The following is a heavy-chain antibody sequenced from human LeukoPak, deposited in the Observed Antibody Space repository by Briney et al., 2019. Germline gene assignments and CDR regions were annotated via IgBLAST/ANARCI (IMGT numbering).Heavy chain of an antibody. CDR3: ARDAVPAAMITYYYYYYMDV. CDR2: IYYSGST. Sequence: SQTLSLTCTVSGGSISSGGYYWSWIRQHPGKGLEWIGYIYYSGSTYYNPSLKSRVTISVDTSKNQFSLKLSSVTAADTAVYYCARDAVPAAMITYYYYYYMDVWGKGTTVTVSS. CDR1: GGSISSGGYY. D-gene: IGHD2-2*01. J-gene: IGHJ6*03. V-gene: IGHV4-31*03.